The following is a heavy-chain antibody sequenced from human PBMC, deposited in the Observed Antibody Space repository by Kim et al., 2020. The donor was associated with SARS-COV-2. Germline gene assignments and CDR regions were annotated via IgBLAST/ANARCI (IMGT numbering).Heavy chain of an antibody. V-gene: IGHV3-23*01. Sequence: RTYYADSVKGRFTISRDNSKNTLYLQMNSLRAEDTAVYYCAKGARGVMDYWGQGTLVTVSS. CDR3: AKGARGVMDY. D-gene: IGHD3-16*01. J-gene: IGHJ4*02. CDR2: RT.